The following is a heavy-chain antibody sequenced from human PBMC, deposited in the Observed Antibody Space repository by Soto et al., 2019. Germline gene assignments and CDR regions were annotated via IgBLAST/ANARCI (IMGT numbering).Heavy chain of an antibody. Sequence: QVQLQESGPGLVKPSETLSLTCTVSGGSISSYYWSWIRQPPGKGLEWIGYIYYSGSTNYNPSLKSRVTISVDTSKNQFSLKLSSVTAADTAVYYCARHERPREFWFDYWGQGTLVTVSS. CDR3: ARHERPREFWFDY. J-gene: IGHJ4*02. V-gene: IGHV4-59*08. CDR2: IYYSGST. CDR1: GGSISSYY.